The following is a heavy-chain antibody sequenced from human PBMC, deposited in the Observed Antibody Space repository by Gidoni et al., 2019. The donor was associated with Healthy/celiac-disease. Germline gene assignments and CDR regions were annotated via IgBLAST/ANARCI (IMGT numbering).Heavy chain of an antibody. V-gene: IGHV1-69*08. CDR3: ARDLAAADNNWFDP. CDR2: FIPILGIA. D-gene: IGHD6-13*01. CDR1: GGTFSSYT. J-gene: IGHJ5*02. Sequence: VQLVQSGAEVKQHGSSVKVSCKASGGTFSSYTISWLRQAPGQGLECMGRFIPILGIANYAQKFQVRVTITADKSTSTAYMELSSLRSEDTAVYYCARDLAAADNNWFDPWGQGTLVTVSS.